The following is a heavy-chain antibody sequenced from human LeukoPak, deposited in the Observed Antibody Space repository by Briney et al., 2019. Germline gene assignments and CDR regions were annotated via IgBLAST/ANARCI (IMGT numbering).Heavy chain of an antibody. V-gene: IGHV4-61*02. D-gene: IGHD3-3*01. CDR3: ARDRVRSGYGFDP. CDR2: IYTSGST. J-gene: IGHJ5*02. Sequence: SETLSLTCTVSGGSIISGSYYWSWIRQPAGKGLEWIGRIYTSGSTNYNPSLKSRVTISVDTSKNQFSLQPSCLTAADTAVYYCARDRVRSGYGFDPWGQGTLVTVSS. CDR1: GGSIISGSYY.